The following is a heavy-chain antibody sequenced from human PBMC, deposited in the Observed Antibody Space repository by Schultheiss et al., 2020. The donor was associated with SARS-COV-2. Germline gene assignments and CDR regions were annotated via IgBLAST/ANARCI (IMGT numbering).Heavy chain of an antibody. CDR3: ARGNGYCSSTSCYRFYYYYYYMDV. CDR1: GGSFSGYY. CDR2: INHSGST. J-gene: IGHJ6*03. D-gene: IGHD2-2*02. V-gene: IGHV4-34*01. Sequence: SQTLSLTCAVYGGSFSGYYWSWIRQPPGKGLEWIGEINHSGSTNYNPSLKSRVTISVDTSKNQFSLKLSSVTAADTAVYYCARGNGYCSSTSCYRFYYYYYYMDVWGKGTTVTVSS.